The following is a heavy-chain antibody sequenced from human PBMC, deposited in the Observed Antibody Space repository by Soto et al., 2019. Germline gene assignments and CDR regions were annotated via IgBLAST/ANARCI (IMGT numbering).Heavy chain of an antibody. V-gene: IGHV3-48*02. Sequence: EVQLVESGGGLAQPGGSLRLSCAASGFTFSSYSMSWVRQAPGKGLEWISYIRSTGTNIYYADSVKGRFANSSDNDKNSLDLQINSLRDEDTDVYYCARVGDGRYLRYWGQGNLGTVSS. D-gene: IGHD1-26*01. CDR1: GFTFSSYS. J-gene: IGHJ4*01. CDR3: ARVGDGRYLRY. CDR2: IRSTGTNI.